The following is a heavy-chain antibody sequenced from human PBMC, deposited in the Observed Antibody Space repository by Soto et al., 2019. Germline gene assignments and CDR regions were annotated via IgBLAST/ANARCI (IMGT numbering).Heavy chain of an antibody. CDR3: ARGDYYDSSRGMDV. D-gene: IGHD3-22*01. Sequence: QVQLVESGGGLVKPGGSLRLSCAASGFTFSSYAMHWVRQAPGKGLEWVAVISYDGSNKYYADSVKGRFTISRDNSKNTLYLQMNSLRAEDTAVYYCARGDYYDSSRGMDVWGQGTTVTVSS. CDR2: ISYDGSNK. J-gene: IGHJ6*02. CDR1: GFTFSSYA. V-gene: IGHV3-30-3*01.